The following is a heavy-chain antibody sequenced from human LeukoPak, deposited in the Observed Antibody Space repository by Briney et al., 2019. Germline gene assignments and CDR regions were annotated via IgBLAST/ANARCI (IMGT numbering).Heavy chain of an antibody. CDR3: AKDMWRVRGVSDY. J-gene: IGHJ4*02. CDR2: ISAYNGNT. D-gene: IGHD3-10*01. V-gene: IGHV1-18*01. CDR1: GGTFSSYS. Sequence: ASVKVSCKDSGGTFSSYSINWVRQAPGQGLEWMGWISAYNGNTDYAQKLQGRVTMTTDTSTSTAYMELRSLRSDDTAVYYCAKDMWRVRGVSDYWGQGTLVTVSS.